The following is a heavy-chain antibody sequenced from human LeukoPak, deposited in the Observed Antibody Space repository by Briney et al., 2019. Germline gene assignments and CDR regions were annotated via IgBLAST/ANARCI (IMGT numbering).Heavy chain of an antibody. V-gene: IGHV1-18*01. J-gene: IGHJ3*02. Sequence: ASVKVSCKASGYTFTSYGISWVRQAPGQGLEWMGWISAYNGNTNYAQKLQGRVTMTTDTSTSTAYMELRSLRSDDTAVYYCAREVMLYYYDSSGYSPVDAFDIWGQGTMVTVSS. CDR1: GYTFTSYG. CDR2: ISAYNGNT. D-gene: IGHD3-22*01. CDR3: AREVMLYYYDSSGYSPVDAFDI.